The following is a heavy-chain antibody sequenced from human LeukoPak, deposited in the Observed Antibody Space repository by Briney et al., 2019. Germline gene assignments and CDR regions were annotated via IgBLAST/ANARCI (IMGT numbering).Heavy chain of an antibody. CDR2: VYYSGST. CDR3: AASYISGFPEIDY. D-gene: IGHD6-19*01. J-gene: IGHJ4*02. Sequence: SETLSLTCTVSGGSVSSCNYYWSWIRQPPGKGLKWIGYVYYSGSTKYNPSLKSRVTISGDTSKNQFCLKVSSVTAADTAVYYCAASYISGFPEIDYWGQGTLVTVSS. CDR1: GGSVSSCNYY. V-gene: IGHV4-61*01.